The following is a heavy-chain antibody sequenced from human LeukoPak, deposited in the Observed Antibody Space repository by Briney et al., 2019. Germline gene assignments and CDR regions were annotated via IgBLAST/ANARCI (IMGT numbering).Heavy chain of an antibody. CDR3: AKDISWDSGYDLSYFDY. CDR1: GGSISSTSNY. Sequence: SETLSLTCTVSGGSISSTSNYWGWIRQPPGKGLEWFGSIYYFGSTYYNPSLKSRVTISVDTSKNQFSLKLRSVTAADTAVYYCAKDISWDSGYDLSYFDYWGQGTLVTVSS. CDR2: IYYFGST. V-gene: IGHV4-39*07. D-gene: IGHD5-12*01. J-gene: IGHJ4*02.